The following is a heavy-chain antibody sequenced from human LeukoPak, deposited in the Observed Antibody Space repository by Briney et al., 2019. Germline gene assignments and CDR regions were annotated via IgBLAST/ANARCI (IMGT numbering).Heavy chain of an antibody. V-gene: IGHV4-59*12. D-gene: IGHD6-25*01. J-gene: IGHJ4*02. CDR3: AREGGFYRPLDY. Sequence: SETLSLTCTVSGDSIRNFYWNWIRQSPGKGLEWIGYIYQSGNTNYNPSLKSRLTMSVDLSENHVSLKLTSVTAADTAVYYCAREGGFYRPLDYSGQGTLVTVSS. CDR1: GDSIRNFY. CDR2: IYQSGNT.